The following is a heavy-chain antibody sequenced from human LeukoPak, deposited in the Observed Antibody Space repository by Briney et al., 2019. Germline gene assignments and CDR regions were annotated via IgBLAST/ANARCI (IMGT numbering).Heavy chain of an antibody. CDR2: IYYSGST. V-gene: IGHV4-39*01. Sequence: SETLSLTCTVSGGSISSSSYHWGWLRQPPGKGLEWIGSIYYSGSTYYNPSLKSRVPISVDTSKTQFSLKRSSVTAADTAVYYCASALTTYYDILTGYPQYYFDYWGQGTLVTVSS. D-gene: IGHD3-9*01. CDR1: GGSISSSSYH. J-gene: IGHJ4*02. CDR3: ASALTTYYDILTGYPQYYFDY.